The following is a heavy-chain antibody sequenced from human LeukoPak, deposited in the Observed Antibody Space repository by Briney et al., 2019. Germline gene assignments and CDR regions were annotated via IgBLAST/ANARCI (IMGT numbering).Heavy chain of an antibody. V-gene: IGHV4-39*02. CDR1: GGSISSSSYY. D-gene: IGHD2-15*01. CDR2: IYYSGST. Sequence: SETLSLTCTVSGGSISSSSYYWGWIRQPPGKGLEWIGSIYYSGSTYYNPSLKSRVTISVDTSKNQFSLKLSSVTAADTAVYYCAREGGLSGADAFDIWGQGTMVTVSS. J-gene: IGHJ3*02. CDR3: AREGGLSGADAFDI.